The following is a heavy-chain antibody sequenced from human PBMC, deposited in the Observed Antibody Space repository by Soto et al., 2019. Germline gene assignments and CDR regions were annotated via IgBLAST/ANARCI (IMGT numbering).Heavy chain of an antibody. J-gene: IGHJ1*01. CDR3: AKDNDYGDQEGYFQH. CDR1: GFTFSSYG. Sequence: QVQLVESGGGVVQPGRSLRLSCAASGFTFSSYGMHWVRQAPGKGLEWVAVISYDGSNKYYADSVKGRFTISRDNSKNTLYLQMNSLRAEDTAVYYCAKDNDYGDQEGYFQHWGQGNLVTVS. CDR2: ISYDGSNK. D-gene: IGHD4-17*01. V-gene: IGHV3-30*18.